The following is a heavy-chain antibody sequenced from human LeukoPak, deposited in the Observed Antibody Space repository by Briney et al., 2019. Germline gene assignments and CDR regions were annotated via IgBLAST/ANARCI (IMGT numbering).Heavy chain of an antibody. CDR3: ARRSRNGLDAFDI. CDR1: AYTFTGYY. CDR2: IDPNNGDT. D-gene: IGHD1-14*01. J-gene: IGHJ3*02. Sequence: ASVKVSCKASAYTFTGYYLHWGRQAPGQGLEWMGWIDPNNGDTKYAQKFQGRVTMTRDRSISTAYMELSRLTSDDTAVYYCARRSRNGLDAFDIWGQGTMVTVSS. V-gene: IGHV1-2*02.